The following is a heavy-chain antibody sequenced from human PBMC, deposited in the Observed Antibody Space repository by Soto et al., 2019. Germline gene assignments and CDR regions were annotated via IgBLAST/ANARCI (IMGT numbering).Heavy chain of an antibody. V-gene: IGHV1-3*01. CDR1: GYTFTSYA. J-gene: IGHJ3*02. D-gene: IGHD6-13*01. CDR2: INAGNGNT. Sequence: QVPLVQSGAEVKKPGASVKVSCKASGYTFTSYAMHWVRQAPGQRLEWMGWINAGNGNTKYSQKFQGRVTITRDTSASTAYMELSSLRSEDTAVYYCARVAGIAAAVVGDAFDIWGQGTMVTVSS. CDR3: ARVAGIAAAVVGDAFDI.